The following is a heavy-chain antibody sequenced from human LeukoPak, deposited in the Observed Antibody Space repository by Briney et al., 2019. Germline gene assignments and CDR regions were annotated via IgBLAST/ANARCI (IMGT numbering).Heavy chain of an antibody. V-gene: IGHV1-2*02. D-gene: IGHD3-10*01. CDR1: GYTFTGYN. Sequence: ASVTVSCKASGYTFTGYNIHWVRQAPGQGLEWMGWINPNSGETDFAQKFQGRVTMTRDTSIGTAYMELTRLISDDTAMYYCARDCETTSWFGQLCLFDYRGQGTLVTVSS. CDR2: INPNSGET. CDR3: ARDCETTSWFGQLCLFDY. J-gene: IGHJ4*02.